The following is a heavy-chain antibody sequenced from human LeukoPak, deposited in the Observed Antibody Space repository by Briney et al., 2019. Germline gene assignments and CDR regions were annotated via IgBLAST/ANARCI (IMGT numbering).Heavy chain of an antibody. J-gene: IGHJ4*02. V-gene: IGHV1-69*13. Sequence: ASVKVSCKTSGGTFNTYTLNWVRQAPGQGREWVGGIIPIHGTTNYEQTFQGRVTITADESTSTAYMELSSLTSEDTAVYYCARPTMSYYDSFGYYRDFDYWGQGTLVTVSS. CDR1: GGTFNTYT. D-gene: IGHD3-22*01. CDR3: ARPTMSYYDSFGYYRDFDY. CDR2: IIPIHGTT.